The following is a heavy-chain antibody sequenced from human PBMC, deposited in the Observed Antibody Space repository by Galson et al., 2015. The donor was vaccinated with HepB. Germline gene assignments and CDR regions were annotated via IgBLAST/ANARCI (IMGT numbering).Heavy chain of an antibody. D-gene: IGHD3-3*01. CDR1: ESTFSRYW. V-gene: IGHV3-7*03. CDR2: MNQDGSEK. Sequence: SLRLSCAASESTFSRYWMTWVRQAPGKGLEWVANMNQDGSEKYYVHCVKGRFTISRDNAKNSLFLQMNSLRAEDTAVYYCARHGVSDPLNPDGFDPWGQGTLVIVSS. J-gene: IGHJ5*02. CDR3: ARHGVSDPLNPDGFDP.